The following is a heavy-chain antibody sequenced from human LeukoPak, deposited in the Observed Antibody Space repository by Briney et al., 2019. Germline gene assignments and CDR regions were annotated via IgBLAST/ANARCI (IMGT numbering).Heavy chain of an antibody. V-gene: IGHV5-10-1*01. CDR2: IDPSDSYT. CDR3: ARRLATVRSPFDI. D-gene: IGHD3-16*01. Sequence: GESLKISCQGSGYIFSSYWITWVRQMPGKGLEWMGRIDPSDSYTNYSPSFQGHVTISTDKSISTAYLQWSSLQASDTAMYYCARRLATVRSPFDIWGQGTMVTVSS. CDR1: GYIFSSYW. J-gene: IGHJ3*02.